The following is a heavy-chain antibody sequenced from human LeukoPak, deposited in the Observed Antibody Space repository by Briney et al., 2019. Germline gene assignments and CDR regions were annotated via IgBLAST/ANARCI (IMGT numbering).Heavy chain of an antibody. Sequence: GESLKISCKGSGYSFTSYWIGWVRQMPGKGLEWMGIIYPGDSDTRYSPSFQGQVTISADKSISTAYLQWSSLKASDTAMYYCARLQSSYLRYYYYGMDVWGQGTTVTVSS. D-gene: IGHD5-18*01. CDR2: IYPGDSDT. J-gene: IGHJ6*02. CDR3: ARLQSSYLRYYYYGMDV. CDR1: GYSFTSYW. V-gene: IGHV5-51*01.